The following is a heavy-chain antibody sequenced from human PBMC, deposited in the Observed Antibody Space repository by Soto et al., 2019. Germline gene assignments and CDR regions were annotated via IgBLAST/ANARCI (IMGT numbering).Heavy chain of an antibody. CDR3: ATRITVFGLLIPPFDP. J-gene: IGHJ5*02. CDR2: INHTGGT. V-gene: IGHV4-34*01. Sequence: SETLSLTCAVYGGSVNGYYWNWIRQPPGKGLEWIGEINHTGGTHYNPSPKSRVTMSVDTSKNQFSLRLSSVTAADTAIYYCATRITVFGLLIPPFDPWGQGTQVTVSS. CDR1: GGSVNGYY. D-gene: IGHD3-3*01.